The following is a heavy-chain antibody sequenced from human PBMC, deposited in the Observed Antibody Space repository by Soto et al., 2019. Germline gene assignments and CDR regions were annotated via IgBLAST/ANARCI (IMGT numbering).Heavy chain of an antibody. CDR2: ISANDVGT. CDR3: AKAKNDYNWDNRPPFDY. D-gene: IGHD1-20*01. V-gene: IGHV3-23*01. J-gene: IGHJ4*02. CDR1: GFTLRNYA. Sequence: GSLRLSCEASGFTLRNYAMTWIRQAPGKGLEWVSLISANDVGTYYAESVKTRFTISTDQSRNTVYLQMDSLRADDTAIYYCAKAKNDYNWDNRPPFDYWGQGTLVTVSS.